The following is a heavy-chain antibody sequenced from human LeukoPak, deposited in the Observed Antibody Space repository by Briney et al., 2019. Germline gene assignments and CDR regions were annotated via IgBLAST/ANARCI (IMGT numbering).Heavy chain of an antibody. CDR3: ARGSYYDFWSGYSEYYFDY. V-gene: IGHV4-38-2*01. CDR2: IYYSGST. J-gene: IGHJ4*02. D-gene: IGHD3-3*01. CDR1: GFTFSDYY. Sequence: LRLSCAASGFTFSDYYMSWIRQPPGKGLEWIGSIYYSGSTYYNPSLKSRVTISVDTSKNQFSLKLSSVTAADTAVYYCARGSYYDFWSGYSEYYFDYWGQGTLVTVSS.